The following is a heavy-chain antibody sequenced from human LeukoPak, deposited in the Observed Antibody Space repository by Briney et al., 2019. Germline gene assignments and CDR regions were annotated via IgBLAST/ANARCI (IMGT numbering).Heavy chain of an antibody. V-gene: IGHV4-34*01. D-gene: IGHD1/OR15-1a*01. J-gene: IGHJ4*02. Sequence: SETLSLTCAVYGGSFTDYYWTWIRQPPGKGLEWIGEISHNGRTNYSPSLKSRVTLSVDPSNNQFSLKLTSLTAADTSIYYCARVSGLNNFDSWGQGTLVTVS. CDR3: ARVSGLNNFDS. CDR1: GGSFTDYY. CDR2: ISHNGRT.